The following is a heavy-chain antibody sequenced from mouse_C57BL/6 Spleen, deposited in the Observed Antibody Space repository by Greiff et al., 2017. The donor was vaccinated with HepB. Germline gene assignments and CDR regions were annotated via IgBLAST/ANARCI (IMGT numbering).Heavy chain of an antibody. CDR3: ANYGAMDY. Sequence: VQLQQPGAELVKPGASVKLSCKASGYTFTSYWMQWVKQRPGQGLEWIGEIDPSDSYTNYNQKFKGKATLTVDTSSSTAYMQLSSLTSEDSAVYYCANYGAMDYWGQGTSVTVSS. CDR1: GYTFTSYW. J-gene: IGHJ4*01. D-gene: IGHD2-4*01. V-gene: IGHV1-50*01. CDR2: IDPSDSYT.